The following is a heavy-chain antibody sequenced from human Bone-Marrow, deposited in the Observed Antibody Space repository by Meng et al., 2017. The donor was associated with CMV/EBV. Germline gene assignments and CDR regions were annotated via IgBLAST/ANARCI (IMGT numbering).Heavy chain of an antibody. CDR2: IIPILGIA. Sequence: SVNLYCKASGGTFSSYTISWVRQAPGQGPEWMGRIIPILGIANYAQKFPGRVTITADKSTSTAYKELSRLRSDDTAVYYCASSTRPFYGMDVWVQGTTVTVSS. J-gene: IGHJ6*02. V-gene: IGHV1-69*02. CDR3: ASSTRPFYGMDV. CDR1: GGTFSSYT.